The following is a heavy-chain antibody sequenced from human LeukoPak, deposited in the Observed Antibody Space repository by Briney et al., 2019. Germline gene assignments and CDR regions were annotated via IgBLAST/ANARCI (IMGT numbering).Heavy chain of an antibody. CDR3: ARDAFRGSHS. D-gene: IGHD1-26*01. J-gene: IGHJ4*02. V-gene: IGHV3-64*04. CDR2: ISSNGATT. CDR1: GFTFNRFY. Sequence: GGSLRLSCSASGFTFNRFYLHWVRQAPGKGLEFVSHISSNGATTYYADSVKGRFTISRDNAKNMLYLQMNSLRAEDTAVYYCARDAFRGSHSWGQGTLVTVSS.